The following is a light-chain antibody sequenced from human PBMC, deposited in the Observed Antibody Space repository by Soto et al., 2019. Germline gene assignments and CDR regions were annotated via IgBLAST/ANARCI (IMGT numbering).Light chain of an antibody. CDR2: NVY. CDR3: SAYTVSRTYV. Sequence: QSALTQPASVSGSPGQSITISCTGTSSDVGAYNFVSWHQQHPGKAPKLMIYNVYDRPSGISYRFSGSKSGNTASLTISGINGDDEADYYCSAYTVSRTYVFGTGTKVTVL. J-gene: IGLJ1*01. CDR1: SSDVGAYNF. V-gene: IGLV2-14*03.